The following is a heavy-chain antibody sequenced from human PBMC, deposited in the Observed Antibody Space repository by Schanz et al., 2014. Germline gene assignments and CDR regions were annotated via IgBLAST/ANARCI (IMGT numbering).Heavy chain of an antibody. J-gene: IGHJ2*01. CDR2: INPNSGGT. Sequence: QVQLMQSGAEMKKPGASVKVSCKASGYSFTDFYIHWLRQAPGQGPEWLGWINPNSGGTNYAQKFQGRVTMTRDTSISTAYMELSRLRSDDTAVYYCARAGQDFEYSSLSPIWYFDLWGRGTLVTDSS. CDR1: GYSFTDFY. CDR3: ARAGQDFEYSSLSPIWYFDL. V-gene: IGHV1-2*02. D-gene: IGHD6-6*01.